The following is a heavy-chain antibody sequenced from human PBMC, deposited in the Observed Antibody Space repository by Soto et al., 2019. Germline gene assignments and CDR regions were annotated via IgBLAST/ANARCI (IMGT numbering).Heavy chain of an antibody. D-gene: IGHD6-13*01. CDR3: ASRSPDSSIAAAGTGYFDY. V-gene: IGHV4-59*01. Sequence: PSETLSLTCTVSGGSISSYYWSWIRQPPGKGLEWIGYIYYSGSTNYNPSLKSRVAISVDTSKNQFSLKLSSVTAADTAVYYCASRSPDSSIAAAGTGYFDYWGQGTLVTVS. CDR2: IYYSGST. J-gene: IGHJ4*02. CDR1: GGSISSYY.